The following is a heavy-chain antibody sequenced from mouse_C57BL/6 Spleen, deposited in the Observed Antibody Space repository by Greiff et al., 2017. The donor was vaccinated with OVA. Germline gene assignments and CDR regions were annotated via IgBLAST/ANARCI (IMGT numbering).Heavy chain of an antibody. J-gene: IGHJ1*03. Sequence: VQLQQSGPGLVKPSQSLSLTCSVTGYSITSGYYWNWIRQFPGNKLEWMGYISYDGSNNYNPSLKNRISITRDTSKNQFFLKLNSVTTEDTATYYCARDGTGYWYFDVWGTGTTVTVSS. CDR3: ARDGTGYWYFDV. V-gene: IGHV3-6*01. CDR1: GYSITSGYY. CDR2: ISYDGSN. D-gene: IGHD4-1*01.